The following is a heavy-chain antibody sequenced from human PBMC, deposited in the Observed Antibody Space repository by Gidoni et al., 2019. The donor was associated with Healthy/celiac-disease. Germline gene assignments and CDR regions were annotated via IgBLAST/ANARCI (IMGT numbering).Heavy chain of an antibody. CDR3: ARLGTVTTPFDY. J-gene: IGHJ4*02. CDR2: IYYSGST. V-gene: IGHV4-39*01. Sequence: QLQLQESGPGLVKPSETLSLTCPVSGGSISSSSYYWGWIRQPPGKGLEWIGSIYYSGSTYYNPSLKSRVTISVDTSKNQFSLKLSSVTAADTAVYYCARLGTVTTPFDYWGQGTLVTVSS. CDR1: GGSISSSSYY. D-gene: IGHD4-17*01.